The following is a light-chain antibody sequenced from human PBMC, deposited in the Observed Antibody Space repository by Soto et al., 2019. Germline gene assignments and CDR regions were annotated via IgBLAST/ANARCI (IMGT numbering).Light chain of an antibody. CDR2: GAS. CDR3: QQYYSWPRT. V-gene: IGKV3-15*01. CDR1: QSVSST. J-gene: IGKJ1*01. Sequence: EILMTQSPATLSVSPGERATLSCRASQSVSSTLAWYQQKPGQAPRLLIYGASTRATDIPARFSGSGSGTEFTLTISSLQSEDFAVYYCQQYYSWPRTFGQGTKGDIK.